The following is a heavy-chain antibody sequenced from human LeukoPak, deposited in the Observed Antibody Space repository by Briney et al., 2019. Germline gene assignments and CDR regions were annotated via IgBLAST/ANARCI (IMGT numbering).Heavy chain of an antibody. CDR2: IYTSGST. CDR3: ARGRRGDYYDSSGYGLFDY. V-gene: IGHV4-61*02. CDR1: GGSISSGSYY. Sequence: SETLSLTCTVSGGSISSGSYYWSWIRQPAGKGLEWIGRIYTSGSTNYNPSLKSRVTISVDTSKNQFSLKLSSVTAADTAVYYCARGRRGDYYDSSGYGLFDYWGQGTLVTVSS. D-gene: IGHD3-22*01. J-gene: IGHJ4*02.